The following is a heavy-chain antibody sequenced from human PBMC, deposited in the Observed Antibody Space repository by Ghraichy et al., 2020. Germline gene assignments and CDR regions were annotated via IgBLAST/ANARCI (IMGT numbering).Heavy chain of an antibody. J-gene: IGHJ3*02. CDR3: TRRAYYYGVSAFDI. V-gene: IGHV4-34*01. CDR2: INHGGIT. Sequence: SETLSLTCAVYGASLSGYHWNWIRQSPGKGLEWIGEINHGGITNYSPSLKSRVSISVDTSKNQFSLNQISVTAADTAVYYCTRRAYYYGVSAFDIWGQGTMIIVSS. D-gene: IGHD3-10*01. CDR1: GASLSGYH.